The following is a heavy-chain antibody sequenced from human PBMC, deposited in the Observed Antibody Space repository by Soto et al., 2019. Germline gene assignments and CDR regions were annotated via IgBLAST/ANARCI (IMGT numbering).Heavy chain of an antibody. J-gene: IGHJ3*02. CDR3: AREVLRFLEWFDAFDI. CDR2: IYYSGST. V-gene: IGHV4-39*07. D-gene: IGHD3-3*01. Sequence: SETLSLTCTVSGGSISSSSYYWGWIRQPPGKGLEWIGSIYYSGSTYYNPSLKSRVTISVDTSKNQFSLKLSSVTAADTAVYYCAREVLRFLEWFDAFDIWGQGTMVTVSS. CDR1: GGSISSSSYY.